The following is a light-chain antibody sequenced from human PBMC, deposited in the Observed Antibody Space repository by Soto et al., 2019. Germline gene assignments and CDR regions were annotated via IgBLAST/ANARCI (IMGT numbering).Light chain of an antibody. CDR1: QSVSSY. V-gene: IGKV3-11*01. Sequence: EIVLTQSPATLSLSPGERATLSCRASQSVSSYLAWYQQKTGQAPRLLIYDASNRATGIPARFSGSGSGTAFTLTISSLEPEDFAVYYCQQRSNWPLYTFGQGTKLEIK. J-gene: IGKJ2*01. CDR3: QQRSNWPLYT. CDR2: DAS.